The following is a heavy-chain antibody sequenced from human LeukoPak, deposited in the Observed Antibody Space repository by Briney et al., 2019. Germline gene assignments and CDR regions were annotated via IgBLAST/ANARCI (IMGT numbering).Heavy chain of an antibody. Sequence: GGSLRLSCAASGFTFSNYWMSWVRQAPGKGLEWVANIKQDGSDKYYVDSVKGRFTISRANAKISLYLQMNSLRAEDTAVYYCARVQGSSGPGIFDYWGQGTLVTVSS. V-gene: IGHV3-7*01. D-gene: IGHD6-19*01. CDR2: IKQDGSDK. CDR3: ARVQGSSGPGIFDY. CDR1: GFTFSNYW. J-gene: IGHJ4*02.